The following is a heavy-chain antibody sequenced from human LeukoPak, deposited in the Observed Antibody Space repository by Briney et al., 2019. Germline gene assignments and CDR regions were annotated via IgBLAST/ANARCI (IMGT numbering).Heavy chain of an antibody. CDR1: GGSISSYY. D-gene: IGHD5-18*01. CDR3: ARDRRHSYGGDMDV. CDR2: IYYSGST. V-gene: IGHV4-59*01. J-gene: IGHJ6*03. Sequence: SETLSLTCTVSGGSISSYYWNWIRQPPGKGLEWIGYIYYSGSTNYNPSLKSRVTISVDTSKNLFSLNLSSVTAADTAVYYCARDRRHSYGGDMDVWGKGTTVTVSS.